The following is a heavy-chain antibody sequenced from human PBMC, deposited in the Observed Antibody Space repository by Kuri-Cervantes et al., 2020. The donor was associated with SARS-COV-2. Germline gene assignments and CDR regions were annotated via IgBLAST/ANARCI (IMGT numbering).Heavy chain of an antibody. Sequence: LSLTCAASGFTFADFAMHWVRQAPGKGLEWLSIISYSETTLYADSVKGRFTTSRDNSKNSLFLEMTSLTAEDTAVYYCARDPDYYDSSGPFDYWGQGALVTVSS. CDR1: GFTFADFA. D-gene: IGHD3-22*01. CDR3: ARDPDYYDSSGPFDY. J-gene: IGHJ4*02. CDR2: ISYSETTL. V-gene: IGHV3-30*04.